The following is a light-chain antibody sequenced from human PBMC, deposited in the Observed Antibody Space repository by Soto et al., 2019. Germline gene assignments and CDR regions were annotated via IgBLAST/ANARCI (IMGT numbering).Light chain of an antibody. CDR1: QSIATY. Sequence: DTQMTQSPSSLSVSVGDRVTITCRASQSIATYLNWYQQKPGKAPKLLIYAASSLQGGVPSRFSGSGSGTDFTLTINSLQPEDFATYYCQQTYSSPQTFGQGTKVDIK. V-gene: IGKV1-39*01. CDR2: AAS. CDR3: QQTYSSPQT. J-gene: IGKJ1*01.